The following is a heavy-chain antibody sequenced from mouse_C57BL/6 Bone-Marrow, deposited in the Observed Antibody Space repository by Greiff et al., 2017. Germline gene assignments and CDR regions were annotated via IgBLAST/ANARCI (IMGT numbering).Heavy chain of an antibody. CDR3: AKITTGGAMDY. CDR2: ISYDGSN. Sequence: ESGPGLVKPSQSLSLTCSVTGYSITSGYYWNWIRQFPGNKLEWMGYISYDGSNNYNPSLKNRISITRDTSKNQFFLKLNSVTTEDTATYYCAKITTGGAMDYWGQGTSVTVSS. V-gene: IGHV3-6*01. J-gene: IGHJ4*01. CDR1: GYSITSGYY. D-gene: IGHD1-1*01.